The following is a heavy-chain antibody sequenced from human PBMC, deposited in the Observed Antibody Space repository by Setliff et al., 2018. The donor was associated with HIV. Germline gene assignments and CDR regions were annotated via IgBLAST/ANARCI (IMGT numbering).Heavy chain of an antibody. J-gene: IGHJ4*02. CDR3: ARDRIESALNY. CDR1: GFTFSDYW. D-gene: IGHD3-16*01. V-gene: IGHV3-7*01. Sequence: GGSLRLSCAASGFTFSDYWMSWVRQAPGKGLEWVANIKEDGSATYYVDSVEGRFTISRDNAKNSLYLQMNSLRAEDTAVYYCARDRIESALNYWGQGTLVTVSS. CDR2: IKEDGSAT.